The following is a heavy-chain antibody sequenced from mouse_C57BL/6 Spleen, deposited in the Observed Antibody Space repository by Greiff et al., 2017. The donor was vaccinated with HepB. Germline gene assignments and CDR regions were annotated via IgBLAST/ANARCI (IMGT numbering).Heavy chain of an antibody. V-gene: IGHV4-1*01. CDR2: INPDSSTI. CDR3: ARPTGTTPLAY. J-gene: IGHJ3*01. Sequence: CKASGIDFSRYWMSWVRRAPGKGLDWIGEINPDSSTINYAPSLKDKVIISRDNAKNTLYLQMNKVRAEDTALYYGARPTGTTPLAYWGQGTLVTVSA. D-gene: IGHD4-1*01. CDR1: GIDFSRYW.